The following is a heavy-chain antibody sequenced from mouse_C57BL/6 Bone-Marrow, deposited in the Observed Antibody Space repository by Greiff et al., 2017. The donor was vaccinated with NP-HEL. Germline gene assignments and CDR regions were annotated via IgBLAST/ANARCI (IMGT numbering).Heavy chain of an antibody. Sequence: EVQLQESGAELVRPGASVKLSCTASGFNIKDDYMHWVKQRPEQGLEWIGWIDPENGDTEYASKFQGKATITEEKSSNTAYLKLSSLTSEDTAFYYFTTCQLGGGKGTLVTVSA. J-gene: IGHJ3*01. V-gene: IGHV14-4*01. CDR3: TTCQLG. CDR2: IDPENGDT. D-gene: IGHD1-3*01. CDR1: GFNIKDDY.